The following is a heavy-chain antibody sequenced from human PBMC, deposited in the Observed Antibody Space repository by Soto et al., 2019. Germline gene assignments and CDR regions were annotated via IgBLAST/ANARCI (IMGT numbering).Heavy chain of an antibody. CDR2: ISYDGSNK. D-gene: IGHD5-18*01. J-gene: IGHJ4*02. CDR1: GFTFSSYA. CDR3: ARDPVREGIQLWLLGFDY. V-gene: IGHV3-30-3*01. Sequence: QVQLVESGGGVVQPGRSLRLSCAASGFTFSSYAMHWVRQAPGKGLEWVAVISYDGSNKYYADSVKGRFTISRDNSKNTLYLQMNSLRAEDTAVYYCARDPVREGIQLWLLGFDYWGQGTLVTVSS.